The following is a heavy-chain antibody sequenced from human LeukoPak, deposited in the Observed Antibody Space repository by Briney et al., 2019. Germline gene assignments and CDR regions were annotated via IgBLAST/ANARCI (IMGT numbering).Heavy chain of an antibody. CDR1: GFTFRTAW. D-gene: IGHD2-15*01. J-gene: IGHJ4*02. Sequence: GGSLRLSCTASGFTFRTAWMSWVRQAPGKGLEWVGHIKSKTDGGTIDYAAPVKGRFSVSRDDSKNTVYLQMNSLKTEDTAVYYCATEGYCSGGNCYSFDHWGQGTLVTVSS. CDR3: ATEGYCSGGNCYSFDH. V-gene: IGHV3-15*01. CDR2: IKSKTDGGTI.